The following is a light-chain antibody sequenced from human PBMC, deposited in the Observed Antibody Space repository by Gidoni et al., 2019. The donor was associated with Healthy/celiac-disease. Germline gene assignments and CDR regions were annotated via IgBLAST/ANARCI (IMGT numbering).Light chain of an antibody. CDR3: QQSYSTPLT. J-gene: IGKJ4*01. CDR1: QSISSY. V-gene: IGKV1-39*01. Sequence: EIKMTQSPSSLSASVGDRVTITCRASQSISSYLNWYQQKQGKAPKLLIYAASSLQSGVPSRFSGSGSGTDFTLTISSLQPEDFATYYCQQSYSTPLTFXGXTKVEIK. CDR2: AAS.